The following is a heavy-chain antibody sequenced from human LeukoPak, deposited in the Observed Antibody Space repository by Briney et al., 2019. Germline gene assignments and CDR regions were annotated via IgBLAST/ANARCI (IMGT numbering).Heavy chain of an antibody. CDR3: AKGDNNILTGYYNSFDS. D-gene: IGHD3-9*01. V-gene: IGHV3-23*01. CDR1: GFTFSSYA. Sequence: GGSLRLSCAASGFTFSSYAMSWIRQAPGKGLEWVSTISGSAISTYYADSVKGRFTISRDNSRNTLYLQMNSLRAEDTALFYCAKGDNNILTGYYNSFDSWGQGTLVTVSS. CDR2: ISGSAIST. J-gene: IGHJ4*02.